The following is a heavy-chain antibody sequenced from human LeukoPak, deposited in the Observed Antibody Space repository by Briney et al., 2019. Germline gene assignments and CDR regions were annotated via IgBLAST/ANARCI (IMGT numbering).Heavy chain of an antibody. V-gene: IGHV3-30*04. Sequence: GGSLRLSCAASGFTFSSYAMHWVRQAPGKGLEWVAVISYDGSNKYYADSVKGRFTISRDNAKNSLYLQMNSLRAEDTAVYYCARGPQKNGHSSGYPGYFDYWGQGTLVTVSS. J-gene: IGHJ4*02. CDR3: ARGPQKNGHSSGYPGYFDY. D-gene: IGHD3-22*01. CDR1: GFTFSSYA. CDR2: ISYDGSNK.